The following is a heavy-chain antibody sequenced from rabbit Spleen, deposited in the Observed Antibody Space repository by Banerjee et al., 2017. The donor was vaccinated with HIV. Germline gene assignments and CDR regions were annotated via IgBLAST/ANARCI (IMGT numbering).Heavy chain of an antibody. CDR1: GLGFSTYY. CDR3: ARDTSSSFSSYGMDL. D-gene: IGHD1-1*01. Sequence: QLVESGGGLVQPGGSLKLSCKASGLGFSTYYMSWVRQAPGKGPEWIGYVDPVFGSTVYASWVNGRFTISSHNAQNTLYLQLNSLTAADTATYFCARDTSSSFSSYGMDLWGQGPSSPS. CDR2: VDPVFGST. V-gene: IGHV1S7*01. J-gene: IGHJ6*01.